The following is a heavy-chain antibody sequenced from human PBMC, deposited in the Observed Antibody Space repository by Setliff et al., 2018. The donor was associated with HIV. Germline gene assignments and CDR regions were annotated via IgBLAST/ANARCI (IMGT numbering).Heavy chain of an antibody. Sequence: LSLSCAASGFSFSTYEMNWVRQAPGKGLEWVSYISSSGDHTLYADSVKGRFTISRDNSKNTLYLQMNSLRAEDTAVYYCAKDVTYYYDSSGSYGMDVWGQGTTVTVSS. CDR3: AKDVTYYYDSSGSYGMDV. J-gene: IGHJ6*02. CDR2: ISSSGDHT. CDR1: GFSFSTYE. V-gene: IGHV3-48*03. D-gene: IGHD3-22*01.